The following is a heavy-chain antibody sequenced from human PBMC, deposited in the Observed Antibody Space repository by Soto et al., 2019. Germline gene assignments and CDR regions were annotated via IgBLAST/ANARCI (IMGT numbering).Heavy chain of an antibody. CDR3: ARDWRFGELSKVFAP. CDR1: GFIFSTYA. V-gene: IGHV3-23*01. J-gene: IGHJ5*02. D-gene: IGHD3-10*01. Sequence: GGSLRLSCAASGFIFSTYAMNWVRQAPGKGLEWVSGISSSGDITYYADSLKGRFTVSRDNSKNTLYLQMNSLRAEDTAVYYCARDWRFGELSKVFAPWGQGALVTVSS. CDR2: ISSSGDIT.